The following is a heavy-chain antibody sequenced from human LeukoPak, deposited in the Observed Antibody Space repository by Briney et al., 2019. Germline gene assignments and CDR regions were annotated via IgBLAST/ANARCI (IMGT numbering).Heavy chain of an antibody. J-gene: IGHJ4*02. CDR1: GGSISSFN. Sequence: SETLSLTCTVSGGSISSFNWNWIRQPAGKELEWIGRIYTSGNTNYNPSLRSRVTMSVDTSKNQFSLRLSSVTAADTAVYYCARTDRDSSDWNFDYWGQGTLVTVSS. CDR3: ARTDRDSSDWNFDY. D-gene: IGHD6-19*01. CDR2: IYTSGNT. V-gene: IGHV4-4*07.